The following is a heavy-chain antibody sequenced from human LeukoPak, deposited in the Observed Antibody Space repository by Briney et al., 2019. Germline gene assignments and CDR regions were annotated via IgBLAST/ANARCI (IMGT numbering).Heavy chain of an antibody. D-gene: IGHD3-16*02. J-gene: IGHJ4*02. CDR3: AEQTFGGVLVIPPFDY. CDR1: GFTFSSYA. V-gene: IGHV3-23*01. Sequence: SGGSLRLSCAASGFTFSSYAMSWVRQAPGKGLEWVSAISGGGGSTYYADSVKGRFTISRDNSKNTLYLQMNSLRAEDTAVYYCAEQTFGGVLVIPPFDYWGQGTLVTVSS. CDR2: ISGGGGST.